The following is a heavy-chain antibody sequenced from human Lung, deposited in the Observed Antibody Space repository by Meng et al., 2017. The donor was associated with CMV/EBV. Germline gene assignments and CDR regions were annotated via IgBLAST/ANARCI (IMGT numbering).Heavy chain of an antibody. CDR1: GGSISSSSYY. CDR2: IYYSGST. J-gene: IGHJ6*01. CDR3: ASESPEYQWLEDYYYGMDV. D-gene: IGHD6-19*01. Sequence: LSCTVSGGSISSSSYYWGWIRQPPGKGLEWIGSIYYSGSTYYNPSLKSRVTISVDTSKNQFSLKLSSVTAADTAVYYCASESPEYQWLEDYYYGMDVWGPGNXVHGSS. V-gene: IGHV4-39*07.